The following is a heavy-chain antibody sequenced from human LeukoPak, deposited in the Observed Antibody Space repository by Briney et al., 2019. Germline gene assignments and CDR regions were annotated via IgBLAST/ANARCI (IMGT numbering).Heavy chain of an antibody. CDR1: GFTFSTYS. CDR2: IYAGDSST. V-gene: IGHV5-51*01. Sequence: GESLKISCKGSGFTFSTYSFAWVRQMPGKGLEWMGVIYAGDSSTRYSPSFQGQVTISVDKSTSTAYLQWSSLKASDSAIYYCARHSCYDSWGQGTLVTVSS. CDR3: ARHSCYDS. D-gene: IGHD3-16*01. J-gene: IGHJ4*02.